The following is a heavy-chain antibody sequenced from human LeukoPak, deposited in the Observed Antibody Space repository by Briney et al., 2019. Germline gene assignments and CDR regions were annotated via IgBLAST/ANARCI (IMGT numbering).Heavy chain of an antibody. Sequence: ASVKVSCKASGYTFTSYGIGWVRQAPGQGLEWMGWISAYNGNTNYAQKLQGRVTMTRDTSTSTVHMELSSLRSEDTAVYYCARDDPLDKISSGWGPWGQGTLVTVSS. CDR3: ARDDPLDKISSGWGP. D-gene: IGHD6-19*01. J-gene: IGHJ5*02. CDR2: ISAYNGNT. CDR1: GYTFTSYG. V-gene: IGHV1-18*01.